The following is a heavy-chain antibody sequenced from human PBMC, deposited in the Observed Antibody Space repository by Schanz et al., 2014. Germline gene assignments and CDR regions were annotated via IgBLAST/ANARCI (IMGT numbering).Heavy chain of an antibody. CDR3: TTFNNRDALYI. CDR1: GFTFSEVY. Sequence: EVRLVESGGGLVEPGGSLRLSCSGSGFTFSEVYMSWVRQAPGKGLEWVGRIENNANGATTDYAAPVKGRFSVSRDDSRNTLYLQMNTLRTDDTPLYYCTTFNNRDALYIWGQGTMVSVSS. CDR2: IENNANGATT. J-gene: IGHJ3*02. V-gene: IGHV3-15*04. D-gene: IGHD1-20*01.